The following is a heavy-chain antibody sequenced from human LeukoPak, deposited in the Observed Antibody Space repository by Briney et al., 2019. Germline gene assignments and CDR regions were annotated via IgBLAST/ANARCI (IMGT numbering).Heavy chain of an antibody. V-gene: IGHV3-30*02. Sequence: GGSLRLSCAASGFTFSNYGIHWVRQAPGKGLEWVTFIRSDGSNKYYADSVKGRFTISRDNSKNTLYLQMNSLRAEDTAVYYCAKDRCSNGIGCYYYYVDVWGKGTTVTISS. CDR3: AKDRCSNGIGCYYYYVDV. J-gene: IGHJ6*03. CDR1: GFTFSNYG. CDR2: IRSDGSNK. D-gene: IGHD2-8*01.